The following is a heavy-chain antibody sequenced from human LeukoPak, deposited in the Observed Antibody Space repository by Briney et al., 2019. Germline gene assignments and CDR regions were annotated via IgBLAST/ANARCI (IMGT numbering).Heavy chain of an antibody. J-gene: IGHJ6*02. V-gene: IGHV4-34*01. Sequence: PSETLSLTCAVHGGSLSGYYWSWIRQPPGKGLEWIGEINHSGNTNYNPSLKSRDTISVDASKNQFSLKLSSGTAAETAVYYCARGPIVVVPAAIQGYYYYGMDVWGQGTTVTVSS. CDR1: GGSLSGYY. CDR2: INHSGNT. CDR3: ARGPIVVVPAAIQGYYYYGMDV. D-gene: IGHD2-2*02.